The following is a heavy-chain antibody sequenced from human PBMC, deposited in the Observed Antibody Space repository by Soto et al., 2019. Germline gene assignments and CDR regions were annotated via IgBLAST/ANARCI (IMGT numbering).Heavy chain of an antibody. D-gene: IGHD2-2*01. V-gene: IGHV1-3*01. Sequence: ASVKVSCKASGYTFTSYAMHWVRQAPGQRLEWMGWINAGNGNTKYSQKFQGRVTITRDTSASTAYMELSSLRSEDTAVYYCARAEIVLVGAGYFDYWGQGTLVTVSS. CDR1: GYTFTSYA. J-gene: IGHJ4*02. CDR2: INAGNGNT. CDR3: ARAEIVLVGAGYFDY.